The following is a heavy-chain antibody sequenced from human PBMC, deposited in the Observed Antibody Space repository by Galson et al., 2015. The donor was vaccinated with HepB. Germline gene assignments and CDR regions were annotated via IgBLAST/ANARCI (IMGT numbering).Heavy chain of an antibody. V-gene: IGHV1-46*04. Sequence: QSGAEVKKPGESLKISCKASGYTFTSYYMHWVRQAPGQGLEWMGIINPSGGSTSYAQKLQGRVTMTRDTSTSTVYMELSSLRSEDTAVYYCARDRIAAAGTRTAVAFDIWGQGTMVTVSS. CDR1: GYTFTSYY. CDR3: ARDRIAAAGTRTAVAFDI. CDR2: INPSGGST. J-gene: IGHJ3*02. D-gene: IGHD6-13*01.